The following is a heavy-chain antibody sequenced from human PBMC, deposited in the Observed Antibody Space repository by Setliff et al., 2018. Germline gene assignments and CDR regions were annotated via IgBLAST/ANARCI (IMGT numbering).Heavy chain of an antibody. D-gene: IGHD3-10*01. CDR1: GFTFRSYA. Sequence: GGSLRLSCAASGFTFRSYAMSWVRQAPGKGLEWVSGVSGTGGITYYADSVKGRFTISRDNSKNTLYLQMNSLRAEDTAIYYCAKDKDVRVDYFDYWGPGTLVTVSS. CDR3: AKDKDVRVDYFDY. CDR2: VSGTGGIT. V-gene: IGHV3-23*01. J-gene: IGHJ4*02.